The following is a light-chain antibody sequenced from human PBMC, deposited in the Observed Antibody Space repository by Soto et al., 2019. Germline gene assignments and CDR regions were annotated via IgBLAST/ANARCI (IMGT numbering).Light chain of an antibody. Sequence: EIVMTQSPGTLSVSPGERAALSCRASQSVSSNLAWYQQKPGQSPRLLIYGASTRATGIPARFSGSGSGTEFTLSISSLQSEEFALYSCQQFNKWPLTFGGGTSVEIK. J-gene: IGKJ4*01. V-gene: IGKV3-15*01. CDR1: QSVSSN. CDR2: GAS. CDR3: QQFNKWPLT.